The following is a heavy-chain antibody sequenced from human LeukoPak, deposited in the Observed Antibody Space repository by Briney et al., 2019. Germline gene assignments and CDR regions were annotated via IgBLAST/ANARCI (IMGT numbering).Heavy chain of an antibody. CDR1: GYSLSELF. D-gene: IGHD1-1*01. V-gene: IGHV1-24*01. CDR2: FDPEDGKP. CDR3: ATEKDELLDS. Sequence: ASVKVSCKVSGYSLSELFTHWVRQAPGKGLEWMGGFDPEDGKPMYAQKFQGRVTMTEDTSTDTAYMELRSLRSEDTAVYYCATEKDELLDSWGQGTLVTVSS. J-gene: IGHJ5*01.